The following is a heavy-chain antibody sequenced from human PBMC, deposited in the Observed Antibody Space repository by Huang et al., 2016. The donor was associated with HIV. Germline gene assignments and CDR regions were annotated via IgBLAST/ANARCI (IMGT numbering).Heavy chain of an antibody. J-gene: IGHJ6*03. CDR3: ARSAPIFDYYYYMDV. Sequence: QVQLVQSGAEVKKPGSSVKVSCKASGGTFSSYAISWVRQAPGQGLEVMGGSIPIFGTADYAQKFQGRVTITADESTSTAYMELSSLRSEDTAVYYCARSAPIFDYYYYMDVWGKGTTVTVSS. CDR1: GGTFSSYA. V-gene: IGHV1-69*13. CDR2: SIPIFGTA.